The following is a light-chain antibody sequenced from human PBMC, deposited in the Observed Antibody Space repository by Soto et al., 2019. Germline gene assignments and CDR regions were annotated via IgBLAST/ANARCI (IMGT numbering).Light chain of an antibody. J-gene: IGKJ1*01. CDR2: GAS. CDR1: QSVSSSY. Sequence: ETVLTQSPGTLSLSPGERATLFCRASQSVSSSYLAWYQQKPGQAPRLLIYGASSRATDIPDRFSGSGSGTDFTLTISRLEPEDFAEYYCQQHGSSPPSWTFGQGTKVEIK. V-gene: IGKV3-20*01. CDR3: QQHGSSPPSWT.